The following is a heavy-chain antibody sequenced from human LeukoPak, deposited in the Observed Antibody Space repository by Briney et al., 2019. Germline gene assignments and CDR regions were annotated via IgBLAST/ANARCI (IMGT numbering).Heavy chain of an antibody. J-gene: IGHJ4*02. Sequence: ASVKVSCKASGYTFTGYYMHWVRQAPGQGLEWMGWINPNSGGTNYAQKFQGWVTMTRDTSISTAYMELSRLRSDDTAVYYCARGDRIAVAGTPLPFDYWGQGTLVTVSP. CDR1: GYTFTGYY. D-gene: IGHD6-19*01. CDR2: INPNSGGT. V-gene: IGHV1-2*04. CDR3: ARGDRIAVAGTPLPFDY.